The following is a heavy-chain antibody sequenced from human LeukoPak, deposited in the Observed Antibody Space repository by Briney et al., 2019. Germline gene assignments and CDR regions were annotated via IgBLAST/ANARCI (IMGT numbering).Heavy chain of an antibody. CDR3: ARLYSSSSGLRASDY. D-gene: IGHD6-6*01. J-gene: IGHJ4*02. CDR1: GFTFSSYE. CDR2: ISSSGSTI. Sequence: PGGSLRLSCAASGFTFSSYEMNWVREATGKGLEWVSYISSSGSTIYYADSVKGRFTISRDNAKNSLYLQMNSLRAEDTAVYYCARLYSSSSGLRASDYWGQGTLVTVSS. V-gene: IGHV3-48*03.